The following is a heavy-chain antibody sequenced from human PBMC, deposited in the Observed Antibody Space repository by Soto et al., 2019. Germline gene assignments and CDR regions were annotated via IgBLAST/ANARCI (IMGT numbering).Heavy chain of an antibody. D-gene: IGHD2-21*01. J-gene: IGHJ6*03. CDR3: ARVVVLGFEGYYYMDV. Sequence: SETLSLTCTVSGGSISSYYWSWIRQPPGKGLEWIGYIYYSGSTNYNPSLKSRVTISVDTSKNQFSLKLSSVTAADTAVYYCARVVVLGFEGYYYMDVWGKGTTVTVSS. CDR1: GGSISSYY. V-gene: IGHV4-59*01. CDR2: IYYSGST.